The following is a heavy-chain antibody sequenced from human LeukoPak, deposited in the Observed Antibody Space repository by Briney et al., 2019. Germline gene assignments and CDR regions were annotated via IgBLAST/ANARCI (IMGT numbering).Heavy chain of an antibody. CDR2: INPNSGDT. D-gene: IGHD3-10*01. Sequence: ASVKVSCKASGYTFTGYYMHWVRQAPGQGLEWMGWINPNSGDTNYAQKFQGRVTMTRDTSISTAYMELSRLRSDDTAVYYCAREELDSGSYHNWFDPWGQGTLVTVSS. CDR3: AREELDSGSYHNWFDP. V-gene: IGHV1-2*02. J-gene: IGHJ5*02. CDR1: GYTFTGYY.